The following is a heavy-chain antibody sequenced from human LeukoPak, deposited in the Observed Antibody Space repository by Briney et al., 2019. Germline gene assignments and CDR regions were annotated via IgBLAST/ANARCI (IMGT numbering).Heavy chain of an antibody. J-gene: IGHJ3*02. V-gene: IGHV3-30*02. CDR2: IRYDGSKK. CDR3: AKRDRYGSGSYREESGAFDS. D-gene: IGHD3-10*01. Sequence: GGSLTLSCAASGCTFSSSGMHWVRQGPDKGLEWVAFIRYDGSKKYYADSVKGRFTISRHNSKNTMYLQMNSLRAEDPAVYYCAKRDRYGSGSYREESGAFDSWGQGTMVTHS. CDR1: GCTFSSSG.